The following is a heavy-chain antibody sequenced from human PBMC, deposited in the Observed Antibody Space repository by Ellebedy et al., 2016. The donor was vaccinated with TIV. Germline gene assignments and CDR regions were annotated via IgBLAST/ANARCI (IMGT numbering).Heavy chain of an antibody. CDR1: GYTFTRYG. D-gene: IGHD6-13*01. CDR3: TRDQQQRAYYGMDV. CDR2: NGTYNGNI. Sequence: AASVTVSCKASGYTFTRYGISWVRQAPGQGLEWMGWNGTYNGNIMYAEKLQGRVTMTTDTSTSTAYMELRSLRSDDTAVYYCTRDQQQRAYYGMDVWGQGTTVTVSS. V-gene: IGHV1-18*01. J-gene: IGHJ6*02.